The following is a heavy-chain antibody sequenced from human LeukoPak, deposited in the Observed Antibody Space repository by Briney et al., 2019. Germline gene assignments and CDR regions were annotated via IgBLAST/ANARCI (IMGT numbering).Heavy chain of an antibody. CDR2: ISGSGGST. V-gene: IGHV3-23*01. CDR3: AKKVLHYYGSGSYADY. D-gene: IGHD3-10*01. J-gene: IGHJ4*02. Sequence: GGSLRLSCAASGFTFSSYAMSWVRQAPGKGLEWVSAISGSGGSTNYADSVKGRFTISRDNSKNTLYLQMNSLRAEDTAVYYCAKKVLHYYGSGSYADYWGQGTLVTVSS. CDR1: GFTFSSYA.